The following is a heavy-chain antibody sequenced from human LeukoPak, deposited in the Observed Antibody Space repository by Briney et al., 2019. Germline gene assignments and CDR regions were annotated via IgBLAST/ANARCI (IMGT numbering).Heavy chain of an antibody. CDR1: GYTXTSYG. Sequence: GASVKVSCKASGYTXTSYGISWVRQAPGQGLEWMGWSSAYNGNTNYAQKLQGRVTMTTDTSTSTAYMELRSLRSDDTAVYYCARERGSSGYYYYYYGMDVWGQGTTVTVSS. CDR3: ARERGSSGYYYYYYGMDV. J-gene: IGHJ6*02. CDR2: SSAYNGNT. V-gene: IGHV1-18*01. D-gene: IGHD3-22*01.